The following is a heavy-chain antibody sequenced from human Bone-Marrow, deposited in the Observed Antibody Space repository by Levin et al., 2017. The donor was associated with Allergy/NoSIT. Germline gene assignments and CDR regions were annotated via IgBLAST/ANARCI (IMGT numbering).Heavy chain of an antibody. Sequence: SETLSLTCTVSGGFITSTTYYWGWVRRPPGKGLEWIASIYYSGSTPYNPSLKSRVTISVDTSKNQFSLKVTSVTAGDTAVYSCARHWVGFDILTGYFNSWGQGTLVTVSS. CDR3: ARHWVGFDILTGYFNS. CDR2: IYYSGST. CDR1: GGFITSTTYY. D-gene: IGHD3-9*01. J-gene: IGHJ4*02. V-gene: IGHV4-39*01.